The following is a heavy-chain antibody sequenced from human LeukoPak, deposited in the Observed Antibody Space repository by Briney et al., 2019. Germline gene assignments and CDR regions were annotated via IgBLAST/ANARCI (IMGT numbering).Heavy chain of an antibody. V-gene: IGHV3-21*01. CDR2: ISSSSSYI. CDR3: ARYQIVVVPAAMVEYDAFDI. J-gene: IGHJ3*02. D-gene: IGHD2-2*01. Sequence: RGGPLRLSCAASGFTFSSYSMNWVRQAPGKGLEWVSSISSSSSYIYYADSVKGRFTISRHNAKNSLYLQMNSLRAEDTAVYYCARYQIVVVPAAMVEYDAFDIWGQGTMVTVSS. CDR1: GFTFSSYS.